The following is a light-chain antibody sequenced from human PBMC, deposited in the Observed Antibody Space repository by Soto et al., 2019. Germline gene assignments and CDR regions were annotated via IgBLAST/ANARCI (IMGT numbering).Light chain of an antibody. Sequence: DIQMTQSPSTLSASVGDRVTITCRASQSISTYLNWYQQKVGRAPTLLIYAASSLQSGVPYRFSGGGSGTDFPLTISTLQPEDFALYFCQQCYSSPRTFGQGTKVEIK. J-gene: IGKJ1*01. CDR2: AAS. CDR3: QQCYSSPRT. V-gene: IGKV1-39*01. CDR1: QSISTY.